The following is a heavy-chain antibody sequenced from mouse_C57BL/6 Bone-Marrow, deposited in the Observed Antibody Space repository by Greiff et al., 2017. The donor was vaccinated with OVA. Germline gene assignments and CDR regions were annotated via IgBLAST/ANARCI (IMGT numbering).Heavy chain of an antibody. CDR3: TFDYYGSYCDY. CDR1: GFNIKDYY. V-gene: IGHV14-1*01. J-gene: IGHJ2*01. D-gene: IGHD1-1*01. Sequence: EVQLQQSGAELVRPGASVKLSCTASGFNIKDYYMHWVKQRPEQGLEWIGRIDPEDGDTEYAPKFQGKATMTADTSSNTAYLRLSSLTSEDTAVYYCTFDYYGSYCDYWGQGTTLTVSS. CDR2: IDPEDGDT.